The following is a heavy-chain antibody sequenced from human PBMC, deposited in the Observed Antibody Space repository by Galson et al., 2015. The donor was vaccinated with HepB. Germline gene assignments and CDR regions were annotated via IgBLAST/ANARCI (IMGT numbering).Heavy chain of an antibody. J-gene: IGHJ4*02. CDR1: GGSFSGCY. V-gene: IGHV4-34*01. CDR2: INHSGST. D-gene: IGHD2-21*01. CDR3: ERLWTPGY. Sequence: SETLSLTCAVYGGSFSGCYWSWIRQPPGKGLEWIGEINHSGSTNYNPSLKSRVTISVDTSKNQFSLKLSSVTAADTAVYYCERLWTPGYWGQGTLVTVSS.